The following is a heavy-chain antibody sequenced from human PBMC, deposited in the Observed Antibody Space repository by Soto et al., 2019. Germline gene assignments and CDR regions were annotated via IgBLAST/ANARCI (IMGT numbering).Heavy chain of an antibody. CDR3: ALGGNPDYSTYGSGMDV. Sequence: EVQLVESGGGLVQPGGSLRLSCVASGFTFSDHYMDWVRQAPGKGLEWLGRLRNRPIYYTTEYAASVKGRFTFSRDDSKNSLYLLMDSLKTEYTAVYYCALGGNPDYSTYGSGMDVWGQGATVAVSS. V-gene: IGHV3-72*01. CDR1: GFTFSDHY. CDR2: LRNRPIYYTT. J-gene: IGHJ6*02. D-gene: IGHD4-4*01.